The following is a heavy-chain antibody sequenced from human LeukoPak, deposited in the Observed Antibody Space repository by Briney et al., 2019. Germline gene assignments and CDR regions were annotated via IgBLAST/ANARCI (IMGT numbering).Heavy chain of an antibody. Sequence: PGGSLRLSCAASGFTFDSYGMNWVRQAPGKGLEWISSISSSSTYIYYVDSVKGRFTISRDNAKNSLYLQMNSLRAEDTAVYYCARAYCSSTRCSYYFDSWGQGTLVTVSS. J-gene: IGHJ4*02. CDR2: ISSSSTYI. CDR3: ARAYCSSTRCSYYFDS. CDR1: GFTFDSYG. D-gene: IGHD2-2*01. V-gene: IGHV3-21*01.